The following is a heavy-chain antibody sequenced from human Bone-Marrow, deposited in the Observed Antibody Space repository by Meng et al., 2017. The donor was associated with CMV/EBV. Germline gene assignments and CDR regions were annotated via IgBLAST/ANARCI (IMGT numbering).Heavy chain of an antibody. CDR1: AFSFCSSS. D-gene: IGHD5-24*01. CDR3: AKSKVATIGRFDY. Sequence: ASAFSFCSSSWMWFLQAPGKGLVWFSAISGSGGSTYYAASVEGRFTIFRDNSKNTLYLQMNSLRAEDTAVYYCAKSKVATIGRFDYWGQGTLVTVSS. J-gene: IGHJ4*02. V-gene: IGHV3-23*01. CDR2: ISGSGGST.